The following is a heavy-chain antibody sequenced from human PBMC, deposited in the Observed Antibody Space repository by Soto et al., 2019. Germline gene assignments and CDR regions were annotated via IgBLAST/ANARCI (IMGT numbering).Heavy chain of an antibody. CDR1: VYTFTCYY. Sequence: XSVKVSCKGSVYTFTCYYVHCVRQAPGQGLEWMGWINPNSGDTYLAQRFQGRVTMNRDTSIGTAYMELRGLTSDDTAEYYCAKGGAIVAAGTRVYLYNAMDVWGQGTTVTVSS. CDR3: AKGGAIVAAGTRVYLYNAMDV. CDR2: INPNSGDT. D-gene: IGHD1-26*01. V-gene: IGHV1-2*02. J-gene: IGHJ6*02.